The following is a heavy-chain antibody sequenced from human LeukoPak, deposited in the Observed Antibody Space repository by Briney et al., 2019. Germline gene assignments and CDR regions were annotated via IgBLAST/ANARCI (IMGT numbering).Heavy chain of an antibody. J-gene: IGHJ5*02. CDR3: ARDYYDSSGYYTSS. Sequence: GGSLRLSCAASGFSFDDYGLTWVRQAPGKGLEWVSVIYSGGSTYYADSVKGRFTISRDNSKNTLYLQMNSLRAEDTAVYYCARDYYDSSGYYTSSWGQGTLVTVSS. CDR2: IYSGGST. CDR1: GFSFDDYG. V-gene: IGHV3-53*01. D-gene: IGHD3-22*01.